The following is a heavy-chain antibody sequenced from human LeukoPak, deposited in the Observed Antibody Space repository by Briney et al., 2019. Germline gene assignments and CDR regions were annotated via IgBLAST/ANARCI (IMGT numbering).Heavy chain of an antibody. Sequence: GGPLRFSCAASGFTFSSYAMHWVRQAPGKGLEWVAVISYDGSNKYYADSVKGRFTISRDNSKNTLYLQMNSLRAEDTAVYYCASELRFLEWLEEGWGQGTLVTVSS. D-gene: IGHD3-3*01. CDR1: GFTFSSYA. V-gene: IGHV3-30-3*01. CDR3: ASELRFLEWLEEG. J-gene: IGHJ4*02. CDR2: ISYDGSNK.